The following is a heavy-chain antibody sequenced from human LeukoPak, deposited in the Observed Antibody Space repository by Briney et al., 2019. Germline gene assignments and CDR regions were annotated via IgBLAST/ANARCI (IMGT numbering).Heavy chain of an antibody. CDR2: IGTAGDT. CDR1: GFSFSGDD. V-gene: IGHV3-13*01. CDR3: ARSRLYGSGSYHDY. J-gene: IGHJ4*02. D-gene: IGHD3-10*01. Sequence: GGSLRLSRAASGFSFSGDDMHWVRQATGKGLEWVSGIGTAGDTYYSGSVQGRFTISRDNARNSLYLQMNSLRAGDTAVYYCARSRLYGSGSYHDYWGQGTLVTVSS.